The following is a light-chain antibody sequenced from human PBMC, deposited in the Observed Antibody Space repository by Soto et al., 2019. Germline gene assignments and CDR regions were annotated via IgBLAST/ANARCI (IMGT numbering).Light chain of an antibody. CDR1: QSVSSSY. CDR2: GAS. J-gene: IGKJ4*01. CDR3: QHYNNWLAT. Sequence: EIVLTQSPGTLSLSPGERATLSCRASQSVSSSYLAWYQQKPGQAPRLLIYGASSRATGIPDRFSGSGSGTDFTLTISRLEPEDFAVYYCQHYNNWLATFGGGTKVVIK. V-gene: IGKV3-20*01.